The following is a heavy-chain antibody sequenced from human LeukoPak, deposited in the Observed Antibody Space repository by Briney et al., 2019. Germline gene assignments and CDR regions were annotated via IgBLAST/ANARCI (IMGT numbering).Heavy chain of an antibody. CDR1: GFTFHDYA. D-gene: IGHD4-17*01. J-gene: IGHJ4*02. Sequence: GGSLRLSCAASGFTFHDYAMHWVRQAPGKGLEWVSGLSWNAANIGYAESVRGRFPISRDNAGNSLYLQMNSLRPEDTALYYCAKALGSTVTTRTYFDYWGQGTLVTVSS. CDR2: LSWNAANI. CDR3: AKALGSTVTTRTYFDY. V-gene: IGHV3-9*01.